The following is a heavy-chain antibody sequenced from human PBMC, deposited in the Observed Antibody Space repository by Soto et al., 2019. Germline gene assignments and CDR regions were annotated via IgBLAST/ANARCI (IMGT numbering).Heavy chain of an antibody. Sequence: QVQLVQSGAEEKKPGASVKVSCKASGYTFTSYAMHWVRQAPGQRLEWMGWINAGNGNTKYSQKFQGRVTITRDTSASTAYMELSSLRSEDTAVCYCARSFVGVTALDYWGQGTLVTVSS. CDR1: GYTFTSYA. CDR2: INAGNGNT. D-gene: IGHD2-21*02. CDR3: ARSFVGVTALDY. J-gene: IGHJ4*02. V-gene: IGHV1-3*05.